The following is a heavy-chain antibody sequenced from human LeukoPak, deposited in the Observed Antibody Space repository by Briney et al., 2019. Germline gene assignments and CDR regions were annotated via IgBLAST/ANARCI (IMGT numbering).Heavy chain of an antibody. D-gene: IGHD1-26*01. J-gene: IGHJ3*02. CDR2: ICSSGST. V-gene: IGHV3-53*01. Sequence: WGSLTLSCAASGCTVSKNYLHGVGQAPARELEWVSLICSSGSTEYADSVKGRLTISRDDSKNTLYLQMISLRDEDTAVYYCARGGDIVGTSRSAFDIWGQGTMVTVSS. CDR1: GCTVSKNY. CDR3: ARGGDIVGTSRSAFDI.